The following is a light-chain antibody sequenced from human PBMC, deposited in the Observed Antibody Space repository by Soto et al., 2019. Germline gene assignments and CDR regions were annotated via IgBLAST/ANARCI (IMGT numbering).Light chain of an antibody. V-gene: IGLV2-23*01. Sequence: QSALTQPASVSGSPGQSITISCTGTSSDVGSYNFVSWYQQHPGKAPKLMIYEGSKRPSGVSNRFSGSKSGNTASLTISGLQADDEADYYCCSYASSITWVFGGGTKVTVL. J-gene: IGLJ3*02. CDR2: EGS. CDR3: CSYASSITWV. CDR1: SSDVGSYNF.